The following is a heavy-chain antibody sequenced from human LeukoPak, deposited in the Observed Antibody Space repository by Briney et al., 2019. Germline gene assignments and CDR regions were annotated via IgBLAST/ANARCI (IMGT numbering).Heavy chain of an antibody. J-gene: IGHJ5*02. Sequence: PSETLSLTCTVSGGSISSYYWSWIRQPPGKGLEWIGYIHYSGSTHYDPSLKSRVTISVDASKNQFSLKLSSVTAADTAVYYCARGIAVAGIPAFDPWGQGTLVTVSS. CDR3: ARGIAVAGIPAFDP. CDR1: GGSISSYY. V-gene: IGHV4-59*01. CDR2: IHYSGST. D-gene: IGHD6-19*01.